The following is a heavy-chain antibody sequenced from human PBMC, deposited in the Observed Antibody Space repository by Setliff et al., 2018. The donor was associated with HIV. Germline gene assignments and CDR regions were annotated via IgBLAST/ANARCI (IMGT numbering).Heavy chain of an antibody. D-gene: IGHD3-22*01. V-gene: IGHV1-18*01. Sequence: ASVTVSYKASGYSFISHDINGVRQAPGQGRAWMGRISIYNGNVNTAPKFQGRVTMTTDTSTNTAYLELRSVKSDDTAVSYCARVDDVIMVLVGGDYWGQGTLVTVSS. CDR2: ISIYNGNV. J-gene: IGHJ4*02. CDR3: ARVDDVIMVLVGGDY. CDR1: GYSFISHD.